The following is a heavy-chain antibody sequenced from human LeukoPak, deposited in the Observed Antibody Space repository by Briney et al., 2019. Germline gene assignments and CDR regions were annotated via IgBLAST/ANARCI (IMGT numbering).Heavy chain of an antibody. J-gene: IGHJ4*02. D-gene: IGHD6-13*01. CDR2: IYHSGSS. CDR1: GYSLSSGYY. V-gene: IGHV4-38-2*02. Sequence: SETLSLTCTVSGYSLSSGYYWGWIRQPPGKGLEWIGSIYHSGSSYYNPSLKSRVTISVDTSKNQFSLKLSSVTAADTAVYYCARDSKGSNGDYWGQGTLVTVSS. CDR3: ARDSKGSNGDY.